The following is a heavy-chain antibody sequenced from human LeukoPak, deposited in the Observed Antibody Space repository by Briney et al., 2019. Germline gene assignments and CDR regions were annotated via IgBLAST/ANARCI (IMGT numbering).Heavy chain of an antibody. CDR1: GFTFSSYW. Sequence: GGSLRLSCAASGFTFSSYWMHWVRQAPGKGLVWVSRINSDGSRTSYADSVRGRFTISRDNAKNTLYLQMNSLRAEDTAVYYCASHTSGSSPFDPWGQGTPVTVSS. CDR2: INSDGSRT. CDR3: ASHTSGSSPFDP. J-gene: IGHJ5*02. V-gene: IGHV3-74*01. D-gene: IGHD1-26*01.